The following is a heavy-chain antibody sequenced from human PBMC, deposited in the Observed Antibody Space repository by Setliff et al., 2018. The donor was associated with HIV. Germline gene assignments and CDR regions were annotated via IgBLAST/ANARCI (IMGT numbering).Heavy chain of an antibody. CDR1: GFTFSSYW. CDR3: ARDYDSSGYVDY. CDR2: INSDGSNT. D-gene: IGHD3-22*01. V-gene: IGHV3-74*01. J-gene: IGHJ4*02. Sequence: PGGSLRLSCAASGFTFSSYWMHWVRQAPGKGLVWVSRINSDGSNTDYADSVKGRFTISRDNAKNTLYLQMNSLRAEDTAVYYCARDYDSSGYVDYWGQGTPVTVS.